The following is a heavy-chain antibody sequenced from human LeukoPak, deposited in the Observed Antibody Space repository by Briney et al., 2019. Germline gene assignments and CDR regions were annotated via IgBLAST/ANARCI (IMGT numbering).Heavy chain of an antibody. J-gene: IGHJ4*02. D-gene: IGHD3-3*01. V-gene: IGHV4-59*08. Sequence: KPSETLSLTCTVSGDSIWTSYWSWIRNPPGKGLEWVGHIYYTGTVNYNPSHKSRVTISLDTSKNQVSLKLTPVTAADTAVYYCAGERSFWRDNHWGQGMLVTVSS. CDR2: IYYTGTV. CDR3: AGERSFWRDNH. CDR1: GDSIWTSY.